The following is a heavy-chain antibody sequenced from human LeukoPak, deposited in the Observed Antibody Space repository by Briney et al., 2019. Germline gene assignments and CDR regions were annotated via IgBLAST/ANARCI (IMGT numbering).Heavy chain of an antibody. J-gene: IGHJ4*02. D-gene: IGHD2-2*01. CDR1: GFTFSSYG. CDR2: IWYDGSNK. V-gene: IGHV3-33*08. Sequence: QTGGSLRLSCAASGFTFSSYGMHWVRQAPGKGLEWVAVIWYDGSNKYYADSVKGRFTISRDNSKNTLYLQMNSLRAEDTAVYYCARGRYCSSTSCYSNLGDYWGQGTLVTVSS. CDR3: ARGRYCSSTSCYSNLGDY.